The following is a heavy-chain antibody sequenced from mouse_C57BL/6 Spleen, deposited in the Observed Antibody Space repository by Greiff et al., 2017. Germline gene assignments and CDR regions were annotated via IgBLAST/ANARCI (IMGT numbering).Heavy chain of an antibody. D-gene: IGHD2-4*01. V-gene: IGHV1-39*01. CDR3: SRGDDYPYYAMDD. J-gene: IGHJ4*01. CDR2: IDPNYGTT. Sequence: EVKLLESGPELVKPGASVKISCKASGYSFTDYNMNWVKQSNGKGLEWIGVIDPNYGTTSYNQKFKGKATLTVDQSSSTAYMQLNSLTSEDSAVYYCSRGDDYPYYAMDDWGQGTTVTVSS. CDR1: GYSFTDYN.